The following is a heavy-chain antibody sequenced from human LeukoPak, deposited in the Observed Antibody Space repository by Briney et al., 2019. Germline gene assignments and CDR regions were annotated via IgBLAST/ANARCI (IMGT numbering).Heavy chain of an antibody. D-gene: IGHD3-16*01. Sequence: ETLSLTCTVSGGSISSYYWSWIRQPPGKGLEWIGEINHSGSTNYNPSLKSRVTISVDTSKNQFSLKLSSVTAADTAVYYCARGAVWGNYFDYWAREPWSPSPQ. J-gene: IGHJ4*02. CDR2: INHSGST. CDR3: ARGAVWGNYFDY. V-gene: IGHV4-34*01. CDR1: GGSISSYY.